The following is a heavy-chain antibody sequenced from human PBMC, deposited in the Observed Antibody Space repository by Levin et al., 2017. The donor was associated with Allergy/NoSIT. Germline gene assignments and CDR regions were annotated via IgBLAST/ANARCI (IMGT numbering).Heavy chain of an antibody. Sequence: GGSLRLSCAASGFSFRSFGMHWVRQAPGKGLEWVAVISYDEREKGEGEEGKGTFTISRDNTKNPLYLQMNSLRREDAAVYYCAKDVVFGTSSWSLDFWGQGTLVTVSS. CDR2: ISYDEREK. J-gene: IGHJ4*02. D-gene: IGHD6-13*01. CDR3: AKDVVFGTSSWSLDF. V-gene: IGHV3-30*18. CDR1: GFSFRSFG.